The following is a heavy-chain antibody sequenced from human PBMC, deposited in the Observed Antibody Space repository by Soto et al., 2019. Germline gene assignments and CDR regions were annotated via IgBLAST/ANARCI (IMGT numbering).Heavy chain of an antibody. CDR3: AASKFYFCQGCCAHRVAHGF. Sequence: QVQLQQWGAGLLKPSETLSLTCAVSGGSLSNYYWSWIRQPPGKGLEWIGEIYHSGSTNYNPSLKNRVTISVDTSTNQFYLTRSYFTAASTAVSYGAASKFYFCQGCCAHRVAHGFWGQGTLVTVSS. V-gene: IGHV4-34*02. D-gene: IGHD2-21*01. CDR2: IYHSGST. CDR1: GGSLSNYY. J-gene: IGHJ4*02.